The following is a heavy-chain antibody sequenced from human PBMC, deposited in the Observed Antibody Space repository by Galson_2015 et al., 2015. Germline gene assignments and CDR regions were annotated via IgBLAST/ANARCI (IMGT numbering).Heavy chain of an antibody. CDR2: ISAYNGNT. CDR3: ARGRRHCSSSSCPSYDL. Sequence: SVKVSCKASGYTFNTYDISWVRQAPGQGLEWMGWISAYNGNTNYAQKVQGRVTMTTERSTSTACMELRSLRSDDTAVYYCARGRRHCSSSSCPSYDLWGRGTLVTVSS. V-gene: IGHV1-18*01. J-gene: IGHJ2*01. CDR1: GYTFNTYD. D-gene: IGHD2-2*01.